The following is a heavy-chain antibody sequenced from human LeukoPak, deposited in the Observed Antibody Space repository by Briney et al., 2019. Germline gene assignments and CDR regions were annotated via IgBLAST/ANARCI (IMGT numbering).Heavy chain of an antibody. CDR1: GYTFTGYY. CDR2: INPNSGGT. CDR3: ARGEYRWTLGSYSLDY. J-gene: IGHJ4*02. D-gene: IGHD1-26*01. Sequence: GASVKVSCKASGYTFTGYYMHWVRQAPGQGLEWMGWINPNSGGTNYAQKFQGWDTMTRDTSISTAYMELSRLRSDDTAVYYCARGEYRWTLGSYSLDYWGQGTLVTVSS. V-gene: IGHV1-2*04.